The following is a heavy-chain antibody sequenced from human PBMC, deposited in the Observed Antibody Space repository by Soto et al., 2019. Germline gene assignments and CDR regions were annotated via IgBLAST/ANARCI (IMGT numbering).Heavy chain of an antibody. CDR2: ISFDGSKK. CDR1: GFTFSRYG. J-gene: IGHJ4*02. D-gene: IGHD6-19*01. V-gene: IGHV3-30*03. CDR3: VATPGIAVAGTGQDY. Sequence: QAQLVESGGGVVQPGRSLRLSCAASGFTFSRYGMHWVRQGPGKGLEWVAVISFDGSKKFYGDSVKARFTISRDNSRSTVYLQMSSLRGDYTAVYYCVATPGIAVAGTGQDYWGQGTLVTVSS.